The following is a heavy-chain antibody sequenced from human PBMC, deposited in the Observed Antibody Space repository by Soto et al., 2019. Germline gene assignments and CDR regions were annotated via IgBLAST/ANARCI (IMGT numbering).Heavy chain of an antibody. CDR2: IYYSGST. CDR1: GGSISSSSYY. D-gene: IGHD3-10*01. J-gene: IGHJ4*02. Sequence: SETLSLTCTVSGGSISSSSYYWGWIRQPPGKGLEWIGSIYYSGSTYYNPSFKSRVTISVDTSKNQFSLKLSSVTAADTAVYYCAREFYGSGSYSIPYDYWGQGTLVTVSS. CDR3: AREFYGSGSYSIPYDY. V-gene: IGHV4-39*02.